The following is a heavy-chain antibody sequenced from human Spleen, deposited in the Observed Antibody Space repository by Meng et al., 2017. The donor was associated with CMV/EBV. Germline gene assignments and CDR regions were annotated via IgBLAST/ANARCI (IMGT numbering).Heavy chain of an antibody. CDR2: ISGSGGST. V-gene: IGHV3-23*01. Sequence: GESLKISFAASGFTFSSYAMSWVRQAPGKGLEWVSAISGSGGSTYYADSVKGRFTISRDNSKNTLYLQMNRLRAEDTALYYCWGYCSGASCSRVDYWGQGTLVTVSS. D-gene: IGHD2-2*01. J-gene: IGHJ4*02. CDR1: GFTFSSYA. CDR3: WGYCSGASCSRVDY.